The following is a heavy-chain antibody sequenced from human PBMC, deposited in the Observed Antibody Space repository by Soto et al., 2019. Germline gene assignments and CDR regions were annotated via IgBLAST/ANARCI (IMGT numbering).Heavy chain of an antibody. Sequence: QVQLVESGGGVVQPGKSLRLSCEASGFSFSTVGMHWVRQAPGKGLEWVVLISHDGNRQYYAESVKGRFTVSRDNSRKQVALQMNGLEPEDTAIYYWSKDRGYLNSPLDPWGQGTLVTVPS. CDR1: GFSFSTVG. J-gene: IGHJ5*02. D-gene: IGHD6-25*01. CDR3: SKDRGYLNSPLDP. V-gene: IGHV3-30*18. CDR2: ISHDGNRQ.